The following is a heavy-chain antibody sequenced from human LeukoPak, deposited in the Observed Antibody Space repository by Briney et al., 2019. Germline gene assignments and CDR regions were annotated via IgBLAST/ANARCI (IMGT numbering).Heavy chain of an antibody. V-gene: IGHV3-23*01. CDR1: GFNFGSYY. CDR3: AKKIGTGPGHNWFDP. Sequence: PGGSLRLSCAASGFNFGSYYMTWVRQAPGKGLEWVSVISDSGGSIYYADSVKGRFTVSRDNSRNTLYLQMNSLRAEDMALYYCAKKIGTGPGHNWFDPWGQGTLVTVSS. J-gene: IGHJ5*02. D-gene: IGHD2-8*02. CDR2: ISDSGGSI.